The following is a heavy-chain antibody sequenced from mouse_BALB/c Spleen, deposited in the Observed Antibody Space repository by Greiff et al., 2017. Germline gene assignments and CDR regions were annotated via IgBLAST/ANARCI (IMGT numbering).Heavy chain of an antibody. CDR1: GFSLTSYG. Sequence: VHLVESGPGLVAPSQSLSITCTVSGFSLTSYGVHWVRQPPGKGLEWLGVIWAGGSTNYNSALMSRLSISKDNSKSQVFLKMNSLQTDDTAMYYCAREAGWYYAMDYWGQGTSVTVSS. D-gene: IGHD1-1*02. J-gene: IGHJ4*01. CDR3: AREAGWYYAMDY. CDR2: IWAGGST. V-gene: IGHV2-9*02.